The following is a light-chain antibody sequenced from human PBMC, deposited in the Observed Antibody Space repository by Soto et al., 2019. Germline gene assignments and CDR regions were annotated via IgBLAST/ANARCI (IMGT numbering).Light chain of an antibody. CDR2: EVS. Sequence: QSALTQPASVSGAPGQSITISCTGTSRDVGAYNFVSWYQQHPAKAPKLMIYEVSNRPSGVSNRFSGSKSGNTASLTISGLQAEDEADYYCSSYASSSTVLFGGGTKLTVL. CDR1: SRDVGAYNF. J-gene: IGLJ2*01. CDR3: SSYASSSTVL. V-gene: IGLV2-14*01.